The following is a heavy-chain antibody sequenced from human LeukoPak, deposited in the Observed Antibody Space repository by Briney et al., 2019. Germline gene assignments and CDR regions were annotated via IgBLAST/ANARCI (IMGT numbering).Heavy chain of an antibody. J-gene: IGHJ3*02. D-gene: IGHD5-18*01. CDR1: GGSISSYY. Sequence: SETLSLTCTVSGGSISSYYWSWIRQPPGKRLGWIGYIYYSGSTSYNPSLKSRVTISVDTSKNQISLKLSSVTAADTAVYYCARDLGVMVRAFDIWGQGTMVTVSS. V-gene: IGHV4-59*01. CDR3: ARDLGVMVRAFDI. CDR2: IYYSGST.